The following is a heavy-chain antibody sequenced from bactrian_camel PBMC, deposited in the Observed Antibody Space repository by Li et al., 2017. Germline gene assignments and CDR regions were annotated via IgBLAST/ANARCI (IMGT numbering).Heavy chain of an antibody. V-gene: IGHV3S61*01. Sequence: HVQLVESGGGSVQAGGSLTLSCAASGLVYPFWSMAWFRQAPGKEREGVARIDSRGTTEYVDSVKGRFTVFKGNAGKTLYLQMNSLRPEDTAMYYCAGAFWCDGGPLMAGRYSRWARGPRSPSP. CDR2: IDSRGTT. J-gene: IGHJ4*01. CDR1: GLVYPFWS. D-gene: IGHD3*01.